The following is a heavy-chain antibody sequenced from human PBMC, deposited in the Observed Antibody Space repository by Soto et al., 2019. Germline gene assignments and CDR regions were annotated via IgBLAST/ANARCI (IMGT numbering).Heavy chain of an antibody. Sequence: SETLSLTCTVAGGSISSGGYYWSWIRQHPGKGLEWIGYIYYSGSTYYNPSLKSRVTISVDTSKNQFSLKLSSVTAADTAVYYCARDRIGPRGGESQTWGQGTLVTVSS. CDR3: ARDRIGPRGGESQT. CDR2: IYYSGST. D-gene: IGHD3-16*01. V-gene: IGHV4-31*03. CDR1: GGSISSGGYY. J-gene: IGHJ5*02.